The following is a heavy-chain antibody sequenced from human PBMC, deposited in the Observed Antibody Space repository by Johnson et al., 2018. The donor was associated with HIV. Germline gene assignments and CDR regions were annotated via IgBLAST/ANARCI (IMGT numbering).Heavy chain of an antibody. D-gene: IGHD2-21*02. V-gene: IGHV3-53*01. CDR3: TRGGGAYCGSDCLRTFDV. Sequence: VQLVESGGGLIQPGGSPRLSCAASGFTVSSNYMSWVRQAPGKGLEWVSVIYSGGSTYYADSVKGRFTISRDNSKNTLYLQMNSLRAEDTAVYYCTRGGGAYCGSDCLRTFDVWGQGTVLTVS. CDR1: GFTVSSNY. CDR2: IYSGGST. J-gene: IGHJ3*01.